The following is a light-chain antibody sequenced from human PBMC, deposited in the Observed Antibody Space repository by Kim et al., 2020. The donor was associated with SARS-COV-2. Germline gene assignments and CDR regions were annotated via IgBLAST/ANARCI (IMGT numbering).Light chain of an antibody. CDR1: RGSIASNY. Sequence: NFMLTQPHSVSESPGKTVTISCTRSRGSIASNYVQWFQQRPGSAPTTVICEDNQRPSGVPDRFSGSIDSSSNSASLTISGLKTEDEADYYCQSYDSSDPWVFGGGTQLTVL. CDR2: EDN. V-gene: IGLV6-57*03. J-gene: IGLJ3*02. CDR3: QSYDSSDPWV.